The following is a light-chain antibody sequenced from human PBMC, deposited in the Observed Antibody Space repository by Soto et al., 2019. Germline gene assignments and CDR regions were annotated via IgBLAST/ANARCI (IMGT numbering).Light chain of an antibody. Sequence: EIVLTQSPVTLSLSPMEIATLSCRASQSVSGYVAWYQQKPGQAPRLLIYDASSRANGIPARFTGSGSGTDFSLTISSLETEDFAVYYCQQSGTWPTFGQGTKVDIK. CDR2: DAS. J-gene: IGKJ1*01. CDR3: QQSGTWPT. V-gene: IGKV3-11*01. CDR1: QSVSGY.